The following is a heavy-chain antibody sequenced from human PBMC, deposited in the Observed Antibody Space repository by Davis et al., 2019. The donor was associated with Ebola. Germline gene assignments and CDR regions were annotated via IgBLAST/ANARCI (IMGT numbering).Heavy chain of an antibody. D-gene: IGHD6-13*01. CDR1: GFTFSGSA. Sequence: GGSLRLSCAASGFTFSGSAMHWVRQASGKGLEWVGRIRSKANSYATAYAAPVKGRFTISRDDSKNTAYLQMNSLKTEDTAVYYCNTAAGTDYDYWGQGTLVTVSS. CDR2: IRSKANSYAT. J-gene: IGHJ4*02. V-gene: IGHV3-73*01. CDR3: NTAAGTDYDY.